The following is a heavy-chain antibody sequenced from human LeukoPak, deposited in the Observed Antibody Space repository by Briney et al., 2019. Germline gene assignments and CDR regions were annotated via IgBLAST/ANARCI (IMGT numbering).Heavy chain of an antibody. CDR2: INDDGVST. CDR1: GFTFSSYW. CDR3: AREFGGTFLFDT. D-gene: IGHD4-23*01. Sequence: GGSLRLSCSASGFTFSSYWMHWVRQAPGKGLVWVSRINDDGVSTTYPDSLKGRFTVSRDNAKNTPYLQMDSLRAEDTAVYYCAREFGGTFLFDTWGQGTLVTVSS. J-gene: IGHJ4*02. V-gene: IGHV3-74*01.